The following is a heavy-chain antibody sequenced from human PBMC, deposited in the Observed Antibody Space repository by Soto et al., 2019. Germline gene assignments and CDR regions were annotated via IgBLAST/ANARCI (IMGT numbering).Heavy chain of an antibody. CDR3: ARELGGSYPFDY. CDR1: GFSLSDYY. V-gene: IGHV3-11*06. J-gene: IGHJ4*02. CDR2: ISSSSSYT. Sequence: QVQLVESGGGLVKPGGSLRLSCAASGFSLSDYYMSWIRQAPGKGLERVSYISSSSSYTNYADSVKGRFTISRVNAKNSLYLQMNSLRAEDTAVYYCARELGGSYPFDYWGQGTLVTVSS. D-gene: IGHD1-26*01.